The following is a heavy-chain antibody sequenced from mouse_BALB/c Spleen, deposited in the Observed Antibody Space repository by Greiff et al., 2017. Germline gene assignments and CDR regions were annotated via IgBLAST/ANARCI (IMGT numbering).Heavy chain of an antibody. Sequence: LEESGAELAKPGASVKMSCKASGYTFTSYWMHWVKQRPGQGLEWIGYINPSTGYTEYNQKFKDKATLTADKSSSTAYMQLSSLTSEDSAVYYCARWLLQAYWGQGTLVTVSA. CDR3: ARWLLQAY. CDR2: INPSTGYT. V-gene: IGHV1-7*01. J-gene: IGHJ3*01. CDR1: GYTFTSYW. D-gene: IGHD2-3*01.